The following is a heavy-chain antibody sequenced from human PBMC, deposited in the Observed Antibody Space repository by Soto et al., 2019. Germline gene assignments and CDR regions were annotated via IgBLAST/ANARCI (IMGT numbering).Heavy chain of an antibody. CDR1: GGSISSYY. D-gene: IGHD3-3*01. J-gene: IGHJ6*02. Sequence: SETLSLTCTVSGGSISSYYWSWIRQPPGKGLEWIGYIYYSGSTNYNPSLKSRVTISVDTSKNQFSLKLSSVTAADTAVYYCARGGFWSGYFRYYYYGMDVWGQGTTVTVSS. V-gene: IGHV4-59*01. CDR3: ARGGFWSGYFRYYYYGMDV. CDR2: IYYSGST.